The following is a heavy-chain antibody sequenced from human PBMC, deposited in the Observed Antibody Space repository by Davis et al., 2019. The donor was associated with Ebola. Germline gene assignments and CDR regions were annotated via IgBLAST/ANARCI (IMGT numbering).Heavy chain of an antibody. CDR1: GFIFSRYG. D-gene: IGHD3-22*01. Sequence: GGSLRLSCAASGFIFSRYGMHWVRQAPGKGLEWVAVVSYDGSVKYYADSVKGRFTISRDNSHNTLFLQMNSLRPEDTAVYYCLGDYYDSSGLPHDYWGQGTLVIVSS. V-gene: IGHV3-30*03. J-gene: IGHJ4*02. CDR3: LGDYYDSSGLPHDY. CDR2: VSYDGSVK.